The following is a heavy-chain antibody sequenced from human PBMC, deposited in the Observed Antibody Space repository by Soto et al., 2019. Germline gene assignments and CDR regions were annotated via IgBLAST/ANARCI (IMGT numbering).Heavy chain of an antibody. CDR3: ARGAARRNAEKYFDY. D-gene: IGHD2-2*01. CDR1: GGTFSSYA. J-gene: IGHJ4*02. CDR2: IIPIFGTA. V-gene: IGHV1-69*01. Sequence: QVQLVQSGAEVKKPGSSVKVSCTASGGTFSSYAISWVRQAPGQGLEWMGGIIPIFGTANYAQKFQGRVTITADESTSTAYMEPGSLRSEDTAVYYCARGAARRNAEKYFDYWGQGTLVTVSS.